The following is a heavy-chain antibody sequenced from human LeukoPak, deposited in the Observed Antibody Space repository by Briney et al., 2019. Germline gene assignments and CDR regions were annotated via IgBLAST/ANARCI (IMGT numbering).Heavy chain of an antibody. CDR3: ARHGDRRVVIGYYFDY. V-gene: IGHV3-11*03. CDR2: ISSSSSYT. Sequence: GGSLRLSCAASGFTFSDYYMSWIRQAPGKGLEWVSYISSSSSYTNYADSVKGRFTISRDNAKNSLYLQMNSLRAEDTAVYYCARHGDRRVVIGYYFDYWGQGTLVTVSS. CDR1: GFTFSDYY. D-gene: IGHD3-3*01. J-gene: IGHJ4*02.